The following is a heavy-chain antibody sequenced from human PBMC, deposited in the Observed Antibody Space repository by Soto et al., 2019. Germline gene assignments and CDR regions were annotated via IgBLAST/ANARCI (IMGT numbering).Heavy chain of an antibody. CDR3: ARGAPLYDFWSGYLTSTPSSFDY. V-gene: IGHV3-7*05. Sequence: GGSLRLSCAASGFTFSGYWMSWVRQAPGKGLEWVANIKQDGSEKYYVDSVKGRFTISRDNAKNSLYLKMNSLRAEDTAVYYCARGAPLYDFWSGYLTSTPSSFDYWGQGTLVTVSS. D-gene: IGHD3-3*01. CDR1: GFTFSGYW. J-gene: IGHJ4*02. CDR2: IKQDGSEK.